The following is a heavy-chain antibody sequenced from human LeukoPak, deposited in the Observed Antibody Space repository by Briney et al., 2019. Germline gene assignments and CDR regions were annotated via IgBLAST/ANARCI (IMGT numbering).Heavy chain of an antibody. Sequence: PGGSLRLSCAASGSTFSSYDIHWVRQAPGKGLEWVAFIRYDGRYSNYAGSVRGRFTISRDNAKNSLYLQMNSLRAEDTAVYYCARAHYYDSSGYYYLGYWGQGTLVTVSS. CDR1: GSTFSSYD. CDR2: IRYDGRYS. V-gene: IGHV3-30*02. D-gene: IGHD3-22*01. J-gene: IGHJ4*02. CDR3: ARAHYYDSSGYYYLGY.